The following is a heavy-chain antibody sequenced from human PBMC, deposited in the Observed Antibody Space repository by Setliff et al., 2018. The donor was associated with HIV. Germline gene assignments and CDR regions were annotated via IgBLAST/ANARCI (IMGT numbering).Heavy chain of an antibody. CDR2: INPSGGSA. Sequence: GASVKVSCKASGYSFTRNQIHWVRQAPGQGLEWMGIINPSGGSAAYAEKFRGRVTMTSDTSTNTVYMELRSLRSEETAVFYRARDGGDGSGYYYADYWGQGTLVTVSS. CDR3: ARDGGDGSGYYYADY. D-gene: IGHD3-22*01. V-gene: IGHV1-46*01. J-gene: IGHJ4*02. CDR1: GYSFTRNQ.